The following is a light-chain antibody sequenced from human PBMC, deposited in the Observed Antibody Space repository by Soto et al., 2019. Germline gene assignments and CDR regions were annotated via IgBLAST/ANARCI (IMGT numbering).Light chain of an antibody. CDR1: QSVSSN. V-gene: IGKV3-15*01. CDR2: GPS. Sequence: ETVLTQSPATLSASPGERATISCRASQSVSSNLAWYLQKPGQAPRLLIYGPSTRATGIPARFSGSGSGTEFTLTIDSLQSEDFAVYYCQQYNNWPLTFGPGTKVDIK. J-gene: IGKJ3*01. CDR3: QQYNNWPLT.